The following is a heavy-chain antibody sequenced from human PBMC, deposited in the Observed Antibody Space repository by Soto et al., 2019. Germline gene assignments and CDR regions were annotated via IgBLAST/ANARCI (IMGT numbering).Heavy chain of an antibody. J-gene: IGHJ4*02. CDR3: ATAWIQLWLLDY. Sequence: QVQLVQSGAEVKKPGASVKVSCKASGYTFTSYYMHWVRQAPGQGLEWMGIINPSDGSTSYAQKFQGRVTMTRDTSTSTVYMELSSLRSEDTAVYYCATAWIQLWLLDYWGQGTLVTVSS. CDR2: INPSDGST. CDR1: GYTFTSYY. V-gene: IGHV1-46*01. D-gene: IGHD5-18*01.